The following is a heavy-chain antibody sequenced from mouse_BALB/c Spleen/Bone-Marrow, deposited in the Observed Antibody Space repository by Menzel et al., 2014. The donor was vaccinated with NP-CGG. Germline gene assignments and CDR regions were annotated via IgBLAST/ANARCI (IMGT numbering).Heavy chain of an antibody. Sequence: EVKLVESGPDLVKPSQSLSLTCTVTGYSITSGYSWHWIRQFPGNKLEWMGYIHYSGSTNYNPSLKSRISITRDTSKNQFFQQLNSVTTEDTATYYCARRGSSTYWYFDVWGAGTTVTVSS. CDR2: IHYSGST. D-gene: IGHD1-1*01. V-gene: IGHV3-1*02. CDR3: ARRGSSTYWYFDV. J-gene: IGHJ1*01. CDR1: GYSITSGYS.